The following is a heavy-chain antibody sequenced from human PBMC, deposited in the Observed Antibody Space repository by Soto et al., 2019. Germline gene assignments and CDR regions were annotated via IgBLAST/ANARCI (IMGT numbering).Heavy chain of an antibody. V-gene: IGHV3-30*18. CDR2: ISYDGSNK. J-gene: IGHJ4*02. D-gene: IGHD3-3*01. CDR1: GFTFSYAW. CDR3: AKDDYDFWSGYSGLCGY. Sequence: GGSLRLSCAASGFTFSYAWINWVRQAPGKGLEWVAVISYDGSNKYYADSVKGRFTISRDNSKNTLYLQMNSLRAEDTAVYYCAKDDYDFWSGYSGLCGYWGQGTLVTVSS.